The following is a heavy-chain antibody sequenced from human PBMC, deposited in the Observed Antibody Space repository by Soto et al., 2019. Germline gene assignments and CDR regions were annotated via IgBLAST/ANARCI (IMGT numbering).Heavy chain of an antibody. CDR2: IIPIFTTT. CDR1: WGTFSNCA. V-gene: IGHV1-69*13. J-gene: IGHJ1*01. D-gene: IGHD1-26*01. CDR3: ARPSGLFGQYSGLVDN. Sequence: ASVKVSCKASWGTFSNCAIACVRQAPGQWLEWLGMIIPIFTTTNYAQKFKDRLTISADGSTSTAYMELSGLKSEDTAVYFCARPSGLFGQYSGLVDNWGQGTLVTVPS.